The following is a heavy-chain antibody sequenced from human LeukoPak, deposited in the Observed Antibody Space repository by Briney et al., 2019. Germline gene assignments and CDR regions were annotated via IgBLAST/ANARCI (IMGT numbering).Heavy chain of an antibody. CDR1: GVSISSNSQY. CDR2: ISYSGST. D-gene: IGHD5/OR15-5a*01. CDR3: ARNPGTSTLDY. J-gene: IGHJ4*02. Sequence: PSETLSLTCTGSGVSISSNSQYWAWIRQPPGKGLEWLGTISYSGSTHYNPSLKSRVTISLDTTKNQFSLKLNSMPAADTAVYYCARNPGTSTLDYWGQGTLVTVSS. V-gene: IGHV4-39*01.